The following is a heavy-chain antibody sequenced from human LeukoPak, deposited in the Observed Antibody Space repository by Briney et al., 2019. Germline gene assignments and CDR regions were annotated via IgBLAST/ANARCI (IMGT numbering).Heavy chain of an antibody. CDR1: GFTFSSYA. Sequence: GSLRLSCAASGFTFSSYAMHWVRQAPGKGLEWVAVISYDGSNKYYADSVKGRFTISRDNSKNTLYLQMNSLRAEDTAVYYCARPTHYYDSSGYYLDYWGQGTLVTVSS. J-gene: IGHJ4*02. CDR2: ISYDGSNK. D-gene: IGHD3-22*01. V-gene: IGHV3-30*04. CDR3: ARPTHYYDSSGYYLDY.